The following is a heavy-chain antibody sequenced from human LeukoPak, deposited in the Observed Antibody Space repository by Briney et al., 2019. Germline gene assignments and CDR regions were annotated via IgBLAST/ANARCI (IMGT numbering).Heavy chain of an antibody. Sequence: SETLSLTCTASGGSISSYYWSWIRQPPGKGLEWIGYIYYSGSTNYNPSLKSRVTISVDTSKNQFSLKLSSVTAADTAVYYCARLAIAVAGTGLDYWGQGTLVTVSS. CDR3: ARLAIAVAGTGLDY. V-gene: IGHV4-59*08. D-gene: IGHD6-19*01. CDR1: GGSISSYY. J-gene: IGHJ4*02. CDR2: IYYSGST.